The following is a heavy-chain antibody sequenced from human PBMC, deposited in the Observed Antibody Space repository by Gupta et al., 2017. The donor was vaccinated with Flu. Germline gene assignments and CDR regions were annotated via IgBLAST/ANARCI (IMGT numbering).Heavy chain of an antibody. D-gene: IGHD3-3*01. J-gene: IGHJ6*02. CDR1: GSTFSSYS. CDR2: SSSSSSTI. Sequence: EVQLVESGGGLVQPGGSLRLSCAASGSTFSSYSMNWVRQAPGKGLEWVSYSSSSSSTIYYADSVKGRFTISRDNAKNSLYLQMNSLRDEDTAVYYCARVGYYDFDRGYLYYGMDGWGQGTTVTVSS. V-gene: IGHV3-48*02. CDR3: ARVGYYDFDRGYLYYGMDG.